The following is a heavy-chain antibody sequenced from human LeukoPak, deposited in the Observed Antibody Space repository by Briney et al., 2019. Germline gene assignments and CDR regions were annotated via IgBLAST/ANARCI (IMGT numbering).Heavy chain of an antibody. D-gene: IGHD3/OR15-3a*01. V-gene: IGHV3-30-3*01. CDR2: ISYDGSNK. CDR3: ARDRGGGLEMYYFDY. CDR1: GFTFSSYA. J-gene: IGHJ4*02. Sequence: PGGSLRLSCAASGFTFSSYAMHWVRQAPGKGLEWVAVISYDGSNKYYADSVKGRFTISRDNSKNTLYLQMNSLRAEDTAVYYCARDRGGGLEMYYFDYWGQGTLVTVSS.